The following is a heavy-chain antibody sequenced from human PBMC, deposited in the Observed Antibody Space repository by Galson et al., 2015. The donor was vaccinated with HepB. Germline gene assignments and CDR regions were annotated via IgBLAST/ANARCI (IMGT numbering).Heavy chain of an antibody. Sequence: QSGAEVKKPGESLRISCKGSGYSFPSYWISWVRQMPGKGLEWMGRIDPSDSYINYSPSFQGHVTISADRSIGTAYLQWSSLKASDTAMYYCARHGVIATRDWGWMGVYYYFDLWGRGTLVTVSS. CDR3: ARHGVIATRDWGWMGVYYYFDL. J-gene: IGHJ2*01. CDR2: IDPSDSYI. D-gene: IGHD2-21*01. V-gene: IGHV5-10-1*01. CDR1: GYSFPSYW.